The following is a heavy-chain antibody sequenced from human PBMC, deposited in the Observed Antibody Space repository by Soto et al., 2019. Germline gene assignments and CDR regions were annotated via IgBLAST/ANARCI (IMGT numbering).Heavy chain of an antibody. D-gene: IGHD3-22*01. CDR2: IIPIFGTA. Sequence: SVKVSCKASGGTFSSYAISWVRQAPGQGLEWMGGIIPIFGTANYAQKFQGRVTITADESTNTAYMELSSLRSEDTAVYYCAREAVGYYDSSGYFNLWGQGTLVTVSS. CDR1: GGTFSSYA. V-gene: IGHV1-69*13. CDR3: AREAVGYYDSSGYFNL. J-gene: IGHJ4*02.